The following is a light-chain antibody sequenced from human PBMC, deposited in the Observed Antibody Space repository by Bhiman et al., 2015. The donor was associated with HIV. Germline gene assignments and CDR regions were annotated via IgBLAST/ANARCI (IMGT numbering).Light chain of an antibody. V-gene: IGLV2-14*03. J-gene: IGLJ1*01. Sequence: QSALTQPRSVSGSPGQSVTISCTGTSSDVGGYNYVSWYQQHPGKAPKLMIYDVSNRPSGVSNRFSGSKSGNTASLTISGLQAEDEADYFCNSYTSSSSLVFGTGTKVTVL. CDR1: SSDVGGYNY. CDR3: NSYTSSSSLV. CDR2: DVS.